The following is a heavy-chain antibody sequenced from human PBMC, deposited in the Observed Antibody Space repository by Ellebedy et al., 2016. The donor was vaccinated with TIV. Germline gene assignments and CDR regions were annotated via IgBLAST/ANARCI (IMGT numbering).Heavy chain of an antibody. J-gene: IGHJ4*02. Sequence: GESLKISCAASGFTFSVSAMSWVRQAPGKGLEWVSGISGSGASTYYADSVRGRFTISRDDSKNTLYLQMNSLRPEDTAVYYCARDGGGYRYGPGGHWGQGTLVTVSS. CDR3: ARDGGGYRYGPGGH. CDR1: GFTFSVSA. CDR2: ISGSGAST. V-gene: IGHV3-23*01. D-gene: IGHD5-18*01.